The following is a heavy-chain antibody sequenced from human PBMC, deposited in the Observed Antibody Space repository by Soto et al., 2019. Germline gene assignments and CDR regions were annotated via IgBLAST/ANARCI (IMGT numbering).Heavy chain of an antibody. CDR3: AKPIPDYYDSSGYSPIDY. J-gene: IGHJ4*02. CDR2: ISSSGGST. V-gene: IGHV3-23*01. D-gene: IGHD3-22*01. Sequence: EVQLLESGGGLVQPGGSLRLSCAASGFTFSNYAMSWVRQAPGKGLEWVSAISSSGGSTYYADSVKGRFTISRDNSKNTLYLQMNSLRAEDTAVYYCAKPIPDYYDSSGYSPIDYWGQGTLVTVSS. CDR1: GFTFSNYA.